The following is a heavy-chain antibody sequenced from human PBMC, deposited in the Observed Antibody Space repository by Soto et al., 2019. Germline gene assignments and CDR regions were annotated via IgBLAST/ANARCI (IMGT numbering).Heavy chain of an antibody. CDR2: IYYSGST. CDR3: ARVGYGDYVAY. J-gene: IGHJ4*02. D-gene: IGHD4-17*01. Sequence: SETLSLTCTVSGGSISSYYWSWIRQPPGKGLEWIGYIYYSGSTNYNPSLKSRVTISVDTSKNQFSLKLSSVTAADTAVYYCARVGYGDYVAYWGQGTLVTVSS. CDR1: GGSISSYY. V-gene: IGHV4-59*01.